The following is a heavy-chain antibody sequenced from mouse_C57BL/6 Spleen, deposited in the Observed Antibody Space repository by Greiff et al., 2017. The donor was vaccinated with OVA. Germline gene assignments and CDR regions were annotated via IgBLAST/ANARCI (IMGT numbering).Heavy chain of an antibody. CDR2: IDPSDSYT. CDR3: AIYGNYGAWFAY. D-gene: IGHD2-1*01. Sequence: QVQLQQPGAELVMPGASVQLSCKASGYTFTSYWMHWVKQRPGQGLEWIGEIDPSDSYTNYNQKFKGKSTLTVDKSSSTAYMQLSSLTSEDSAVYYCAIYGNYGAWFAYWGQGTLVTVSA. V-gene: IGHV1-69*01. J-gene: IGHJ3*01. CDR1: GYTFTSYW.